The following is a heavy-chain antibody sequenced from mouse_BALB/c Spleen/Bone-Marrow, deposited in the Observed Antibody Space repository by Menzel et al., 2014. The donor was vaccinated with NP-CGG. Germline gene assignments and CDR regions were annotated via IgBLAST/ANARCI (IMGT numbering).Heavy chain of an antibody. V-gene: IGHV5-17*02. CDR1: GFTFSSFG. CDR2: ISSGSSTI. Sequence: EVKLVESGGGLVQPGGSRKLSCAASGFTFSSFGMHWVRQAPEKGLEWVAYISSGSSTIYYADTVMGRFTISRDNPKNTLFLQMTSLRSEDTAMYYCARSGSSSGYFDYGGQGTTLTVSS. CDR3: ARSGSSSGYFDY. D-gene: IGHD1-1*01. J-gene: IGHJ2*01.